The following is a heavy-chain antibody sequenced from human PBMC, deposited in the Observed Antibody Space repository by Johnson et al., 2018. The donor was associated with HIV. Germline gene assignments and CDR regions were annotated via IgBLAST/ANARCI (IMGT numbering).Heavy chain of an antibody. Sequence: VQLVESGGGLIQPGGSLRLSCAASGFTVSSNYMSWVRQAPGKGLEWVSVIYSGGSTYYADSVKGLFAISRDNSKNTLYLQMNSLRAEDTAVYYCARDKSSGYFDAFDIWGQGTMVTVSS. CDR3: ARDKSSGYFDAFDI. CDR2: IYSGGST. J-gene: IGHJ3*02. D-gene: IGHD3-22*01. CDR1: GFTVSSNY. V-gene: IGHV3-53*01.